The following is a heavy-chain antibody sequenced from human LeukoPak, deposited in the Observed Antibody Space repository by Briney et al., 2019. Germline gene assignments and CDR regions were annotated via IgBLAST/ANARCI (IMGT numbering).Heavy chain of an antibody. D-gene: IGHD6-19*01. CDR1: GGTFSTYA. V-gene: IGHV1-69*13. CDR2: IIPIFGTA. J-gene: IGHJ4*02. CDR3: AGAYSSGLLNY. Sequence: WASVTVSCKASGGTFSTYAISWVRQAPGQGLEWMGGIIPIFGTANYAQKFQGRVTITADESTSTAYMELSSLRSEDTAVYYCAGAYSSGLLNYWGQGTLVTVSS.